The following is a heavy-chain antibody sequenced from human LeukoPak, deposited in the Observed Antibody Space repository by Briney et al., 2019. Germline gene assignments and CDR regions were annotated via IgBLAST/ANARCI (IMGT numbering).Heavy chain of an antibody. CDR1: GFSFSGYG. CDR3: ANSGVYDYVWGSYPPDY. V-gene: IGHV3-30*02. Sequence: GGSLRLSCAASGFSFSGYGMHWVRQAPGKGLEWVAFIRYDGSNEYYADSVKGRFTISGDKSKNTLSLQMNGLRVEDTAVYYCANSGVYDYVWGSYPPDYWGQGTLVTVSS. J-gene: IGHJ4*02. D-gene: IGHD3-16*02. CDR2: IRYDGSNE.